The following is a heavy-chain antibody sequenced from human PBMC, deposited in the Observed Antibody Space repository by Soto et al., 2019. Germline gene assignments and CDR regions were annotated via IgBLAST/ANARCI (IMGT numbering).Heavy chain of an antibody. J-gene: IGHJ4*02. Sequence: SETLSLTCGVSGGSLSGATYSWNWIRQPPGKGLEWIGYIFPSGTTYCNPSLKSRVTISIDVSKNQFSLSLRSLTAADTAVYYCARSREFDYWSQGTLVTVSS. CDR2: IFPSGTT. CDR1: GGSLSGATYS. V-gene: IGHV4-30-2*01. CDR3: ARSREFDY.